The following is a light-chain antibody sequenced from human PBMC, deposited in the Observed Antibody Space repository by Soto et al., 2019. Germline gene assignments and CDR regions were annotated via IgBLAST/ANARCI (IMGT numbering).Light chain of an antibody. J-gene: IGLJ1*01. Sequence: QSALTQPASVSGSPGQSITISCTGTSDDVGGSNYVSWYQQHPGKVPQLIVYDVTNRPSGVSIRFSGSKSGNTASLTISGIQAEDEADYYCSSFVGNSGLYVFATGTKLTVL. CDR2: DVT. CDR1: SDDVGGSNY. V-gene: IGLV2-14*03. CDR3: SSFVGNSGLYV.